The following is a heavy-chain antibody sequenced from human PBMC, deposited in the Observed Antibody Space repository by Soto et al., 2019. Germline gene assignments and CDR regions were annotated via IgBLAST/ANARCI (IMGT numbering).Heavy chain of an antibody. D-gene: IGHD2-8*01. Sequence: QVQLQQWGAGLLKPSETLSLTCAVYGGSFSGYYWSWIRQPPGKGLEWIGEINHSGSTNYNTSLKSRVTISVDTSKNQFSLKLSSVAAADTAVYYCARVMDIVLMVYSPNAKYFAFWGQGTLFTVSS. CDR2: INHSGST. J-gene: IGHJ4*02. CDR3: ARVMDIVLMVYSPNAKYFAF. V-gene: IGHV4-34*01. CDR1: GGSFSGYY.